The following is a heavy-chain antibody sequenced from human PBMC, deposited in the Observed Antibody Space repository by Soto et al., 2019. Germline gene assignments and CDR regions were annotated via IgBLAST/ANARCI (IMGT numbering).Heavy chain of an antibody. CDR2: IYPGDSDT. V-gene: IGHV5-51*01. CDR3: ARSSSYGFSYNWFDP. Sequence: PGESLKISCKGSGYSFTSYWIGWVRQMPGKGLEWMGIIYPGDSDTRYSPSFQGQVTISADKSISTAYLQWSSLKASDTAMYYCARSSSYGFSYNWFDPWGQGTLVTAPQ. CDR1: GYSFTSYW. D-gene: IGHD4-17*01. J-gene: IGHJ5*02.